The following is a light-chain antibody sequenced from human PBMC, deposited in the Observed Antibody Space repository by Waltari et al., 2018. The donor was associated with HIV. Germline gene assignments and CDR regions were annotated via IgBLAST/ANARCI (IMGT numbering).Light chain of an antibody. CDR3: QQYDTSAPLT. CDR2: GAS. J-gene: IGKJ4*01. Sequence: EIVLTQSPGTLSLSPGESATLSCRASQTVSNNYLAWYQQKPGQAPRLLLYGASSRATGIPARFSGSGSGTDFILTIGRLEPEDFAVYYCQQYDTSAPLTFGGGTKMEIK. V-gene: IGKV3-20*01. CDR1: QTVSNNY.